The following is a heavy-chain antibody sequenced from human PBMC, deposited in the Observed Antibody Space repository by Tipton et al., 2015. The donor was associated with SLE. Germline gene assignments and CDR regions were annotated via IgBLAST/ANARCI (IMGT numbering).Heavy chain of an antibody. CDR2: IFYSGTS. V-gene: IGHV4-39*01. J-gene: IGHJ4*02. Sequence: TLSLTCTVSGGSISNSNYYWGWIRQPPGKGLEWIGSIFYSGTSYSNQSLKSRVTISVDTSKNQFSLKLTSVTAADTAVYFCVSLPRGGILQHRVWGQGTLVTVSS. CDR3: VSLPRGGILQHRV. D-gene: IGHD3-16*01. CDR1: GGSISNSNYY.